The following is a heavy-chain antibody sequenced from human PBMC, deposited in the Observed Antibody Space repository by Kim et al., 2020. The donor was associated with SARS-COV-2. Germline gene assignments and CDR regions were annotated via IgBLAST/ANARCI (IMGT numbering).Heavy chain of an antibody. D-gene: IGHD3-10*01. CDR3: ARVDGSLWFGELDY. J-gene: IGHJ4*02. CDR1: GYSISSGYY. Sequence: SETLSLTCTVSGYSISSGYYWGWIRQPPGKGLEWIGSIYHSGSTYYNPSLKSRVTISVDTSKNQFSLKLSSVTAADTAVYYCARVDGSLWFGELDYWGQGTLVTVSS. V-gene: IGHV4-38-2*02. CDR2: IYHSGST.